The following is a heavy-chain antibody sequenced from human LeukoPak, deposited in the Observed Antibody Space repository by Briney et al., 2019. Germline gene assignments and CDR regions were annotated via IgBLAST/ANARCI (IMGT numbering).Heavy chain of an antibody. D-gene: IGHD6-13*01. CDR3: ARGALPQLRVHEYFQH. Sequence: KPSETLSLTCAVYGGSFSGYYWSWIRQPPGKGLEWIGEINHSGSTNYNPSLKSRVTISVDTSKNQFSLKLSSVTAADTAVYYCARGALPQLRVHEYFQHWGQGTLVTVSS. CDR2: INHSGST. V-gene: IGHV4-34*01. J-gene: IGHJ1*01. CDR1: GGSFSGYY.